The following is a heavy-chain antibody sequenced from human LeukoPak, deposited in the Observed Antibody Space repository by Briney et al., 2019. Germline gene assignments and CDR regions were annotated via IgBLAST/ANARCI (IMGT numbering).Heavy chain of an antibody. D-gene: IGHD3-3*01. CDR2: MNPNSGNT. CDR3: ARANMHRGGVPRWFDP. CDR1: GGTFSSYA. Sequence: ASVKVSCKASGGTFSSYAISWVRQAPGQGLEWMGWMNPNSGNTGYAQKFQGRVTMTRNTSISTAYMELSSLRSEDTAMYYCARANMHRGGVPRWFDPWGQGTLVTVSS. V-gene: IGHV1-8*02. J-gene: IGHJ5*02.